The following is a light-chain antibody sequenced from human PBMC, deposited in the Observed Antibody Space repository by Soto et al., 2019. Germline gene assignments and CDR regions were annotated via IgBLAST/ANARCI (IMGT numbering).Light chain of an antibody. CDR3: CSYAGTYSYV. V-gene: IGLV2-11*01. CDR1: SNDVGGYDY. CDR2: DVS. Sequence: SALPQPRSVSGPPGQSVTISCTGTSNDVGGYDYVSWYQQHPGKAPKLIIYDVSKRPSGVPDRFSGSKSGNTASLTISGLQAEDEADYYCCSYAGTYSYVFGTGTKVT. J-gene: IGLJ1*01.